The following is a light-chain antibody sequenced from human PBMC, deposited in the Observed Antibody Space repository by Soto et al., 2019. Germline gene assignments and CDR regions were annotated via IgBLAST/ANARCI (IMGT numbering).Light chain of an antibody. V-gene: IGKV1-5*03. Sequence: DIQMTQSPSTLSASVGDRVIITCRASQSISNWLAWHQQKPGKAPKLLIYKASTLESGVPSRFSGSGSGTEFTLTSSSLQPDDFATYYCQQYNSYRAFGQGTKVDIK. CDR1: QSISNW. CDR3: QQYNSYRA. J-gene: IGKJ1*01. CDR2: KAS.